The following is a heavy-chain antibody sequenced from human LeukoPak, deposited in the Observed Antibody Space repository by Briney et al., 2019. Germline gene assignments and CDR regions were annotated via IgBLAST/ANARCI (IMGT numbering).Heavy chain of an antibody. D-gene: IGHD3-16*01. CDR1: GFTFSSYD. CDR3: AKALTRWAFDI. CDR2: ISLSTNGK. J-gene: IGHJ3*02. V-gene: IGHV3-23*01. Sequence: PGGSLRLSCAASGFTFSSYDMSWVRQAPGKGLEWVSSISLSTNGKTYADSVKGRFTISTDNAKNTVYLQMDSLRAEDTAIYYCAKALTRWAFDIWGQGTMVTVSS.